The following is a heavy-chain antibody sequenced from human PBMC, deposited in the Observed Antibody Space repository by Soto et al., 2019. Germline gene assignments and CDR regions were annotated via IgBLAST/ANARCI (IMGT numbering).Heavy chain of an antibody. CDR2: IYTSGST. Sequence: PSETLSLTCTFSVVSISSYYWSCIRQPAGKGLEWIGRIYTSGSTNYNPSLKSRVTMSVDTSKNQFSLKLSSVTAADTAVYYCARDWPLYHYDILTGYYSTFKNHKSRVGSWFDPRGQGTLVIVSS. D-gene: IGHD3-9*01. V-gene: IGHV4-4*07. J-gene: IGHJ5*02. CDR1: VVSISSYY. CDR3: ARDWPLYHYDILTGYYSTFKNHKSRVGSWFDP.